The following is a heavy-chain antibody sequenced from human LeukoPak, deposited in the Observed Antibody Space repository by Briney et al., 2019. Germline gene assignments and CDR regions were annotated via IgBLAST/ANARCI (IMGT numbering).Heavy chain of an antibody. CDR1: GGSFSGYY. D-gene: IGHD3-3*01. CDR2: INHSGST. J-gene: IGHJ6*03. Sequence: PSETLSLTCAVYGGSFSGYYWSWIRQPPGKGLEWIGEINHSGSTNYNPSLKSRVTISVDTSKNQFSLKLSSVTAADTAVYYCARRHDFWSGYFYYYYYMDVWGKGTTVTVSS. CDR3: ARRHDFWSGYFYYYYYMDV. V-gene: IGHV4-34*01.